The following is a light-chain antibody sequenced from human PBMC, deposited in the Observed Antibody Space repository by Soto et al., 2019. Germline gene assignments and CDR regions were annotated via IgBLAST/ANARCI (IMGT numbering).Light chain of an antibody. CDR3: QQYGRSPLMYT. V-gene: IGKV3-20*01. J-gene: IGKJ2*01. Sequence: EIVLTQSPGTLSLSPGERATLSCRASQSVTSNFLAWYQQKPGQAPRLLIYGASTMAAGVPDRFSGSGSGTDFTLTITRLEPEDFAVYYCQQYGRSPLMYTFGQGTKV. CDR1: QSVTSNF. CDR2: GAS.